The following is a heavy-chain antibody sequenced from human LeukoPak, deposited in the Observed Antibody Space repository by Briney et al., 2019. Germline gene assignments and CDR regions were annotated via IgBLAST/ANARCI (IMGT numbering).Heavy chain of an antibody. J-gene: IGHJ5*02. Sequence: GGSLRLSCAASGFTFDDYAMHWGRQAPGKGLEWVSGISWNSGSIGDADCVRGRFTISIDKPKNSLYLQMNSLRAEDTAFYSCAKDMGPYNWNYSWFDPWGQGTLVTVSS. CDR1: GFTFDDYA. CDR2: ISWNSGSI. D-gene: IGHD1-7*01. CDR3: AKDMGPYNWNYSWFDP. V-gene: IGHV3-9*01.